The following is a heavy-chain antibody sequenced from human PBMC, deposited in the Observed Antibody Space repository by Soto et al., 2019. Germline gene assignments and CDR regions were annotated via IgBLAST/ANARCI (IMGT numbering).Heavy chain of an antibody. CDR2: IDPNSGGT. CDR1: GYTFTGYY. V-gene: IGHV1-2*02. D-gene: IGHD2-8*01. CDR3: AKNGPSLGAWFDP. Sequence: ASVKVSCKASGYTFTGYYIHWVRQAPGQGLERMGWIDPNSGGTHYAPKFQGRVAMARAASINTAYMELNRLRSDDTAVYYCAKNGPSLGAWFDPWGQGTLVTVSS. J-gene: IGHJ5*02.